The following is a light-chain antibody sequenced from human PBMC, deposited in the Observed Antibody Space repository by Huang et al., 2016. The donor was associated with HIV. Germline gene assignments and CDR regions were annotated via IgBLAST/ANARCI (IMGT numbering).Light chain of an antibody. V-gene: IGKV1-39*01. CDR2: GAS. CDR3: QQSDSFPPT. J-gene: IGKJ1*01. CDR1: QNVATY. Sequence: DIQMTQSPSSLSASVGDSASVACRASQNVATYVNWYQQKEDTPPNLLIYGASSLQSGVPSNVRGTGAGTDFNLTIRSLQPDDFATNYCQQSDSFPPTFGQGTKVEIK.